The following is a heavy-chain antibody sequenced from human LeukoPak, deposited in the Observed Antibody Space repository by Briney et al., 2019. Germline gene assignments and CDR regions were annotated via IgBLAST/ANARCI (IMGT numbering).Heavy chain of an antibody. J-gene: IGHJ4*02. CDR1: GFTFSSYG. D-gene: IGHD3-10*01. Sequence: GGSLRLSCAASGFTFSSYGMHWVRQAPGKGLEWVAVISYDGSDKYYADSVKGRFTISRDNSKNTLYLQMNSLRAEDTAVYYCAKDEYFHGSGTYFSPHDYWGQGTLVTVSS. CDR2: ISYDGSDK. V-gene: IGHV3-30*18. CDR3: AKDEYFHGSGTYFSPHDY.